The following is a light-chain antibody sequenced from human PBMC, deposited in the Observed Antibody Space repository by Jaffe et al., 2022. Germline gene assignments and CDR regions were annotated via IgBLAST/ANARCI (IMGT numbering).Light chain of an antibody. CDR3: VLYMGSGIWV. CDR1: SGSVSTNYY. J-gene: IGLJ3*02. V-gene: IGLV8-61*01. CDR2: NTN. Sequence: QTVVTQEPSFSVSPGGTVTLTCALTSGSVSTNYYPSWYQQTPGQSPRTLIYNTNTRSSGVPDRFSGSILGNKAALTITGAQADDECDYYCVLYMGSGIWVFGGGTKLTVL.